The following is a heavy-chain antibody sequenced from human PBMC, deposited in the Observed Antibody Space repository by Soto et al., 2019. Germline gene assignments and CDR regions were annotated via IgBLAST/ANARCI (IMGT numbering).Heavy chain of an antibody. CDR2: INSDGSST. CDR1: GFTFTTYW. J-gene: IGHJ6*03. V-gene: IGHV3-74*01. D-gene: IGHD3-10*01. CDR3: ARAPTVGSYYYMDV. Sequence: EGSLRLSCAASGFTFTTYWMHWVRQAPGKGLVWVSRINSDGSSTNYADSVKGRFTVSRDNAKNTLYLQMNSLRAEDTAVYYCARAPTVGSYYYMDVWGKGTTVTVSS.